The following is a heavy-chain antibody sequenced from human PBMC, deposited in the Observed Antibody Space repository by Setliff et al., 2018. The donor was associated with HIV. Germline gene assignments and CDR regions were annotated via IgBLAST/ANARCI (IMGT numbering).Heavy chain of an antibody. D-gene: IGHD5-18*01. CDR1: GGSITSGNYY. CDR2: IYYTGST. CDR3: ARQTSYDRGYSYCFDE. V-gene: IGHV4-61*01. Sequence: KTSETLSLTCTVSGGSITSGNYYWSWIRQSPGKGLEWIGYIYYTGSTNYNPSLKSRVTISVDTSKNQFSLKLSSVTAADTAVYYCARQTSYDRGYSYCFDEWGHGTLVTAPQ. J-gene: IGHJ4*01.